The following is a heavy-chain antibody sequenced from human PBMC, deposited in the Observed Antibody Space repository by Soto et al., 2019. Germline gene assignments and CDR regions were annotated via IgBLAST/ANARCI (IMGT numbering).Heavy chain of an antibody. CDR1: GYTFTSYG. J-gene: IGHJ3*02. Sequence: GASVKVSCKASGYTFTSYGISWVRQAPGQGLEWMGWISAYNGNTNYAQKLQGRVTMTTDTSTSTAYMELRSLRSDDTAVYHCARGWAYGDYSGAFDIWGQGTMVTVSS. V-gene: IGHV1-18*01. CDR2: ISAYNGNT. D-gene: IGHD4-17*01. CDR3: ARGWAYGDYSGAFDI.